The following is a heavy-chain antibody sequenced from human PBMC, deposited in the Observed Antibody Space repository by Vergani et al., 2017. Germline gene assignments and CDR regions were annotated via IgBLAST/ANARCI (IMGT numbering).Heavy chain of an antibody. CDR2: IWYDGRNK. J-gene: IGHJ6*03. CDR1: GFTFGSFG. D-gene: IGHD4-11*01. Sequence: QVHLVESGGGVVQPGRSLRLSCAASGFTFGSFGMHWVRQAPGKGLEGVAVIWYDGRNKQYADSVKGRFTVSRDNSQSTLYLQMNSLRAEDTAMYYCAKAYSPYYYYYMDVWGKGTTVTVSS. CDR3: AKAYSPYYYYYMDV. V-gene: IGHV3-33*06.